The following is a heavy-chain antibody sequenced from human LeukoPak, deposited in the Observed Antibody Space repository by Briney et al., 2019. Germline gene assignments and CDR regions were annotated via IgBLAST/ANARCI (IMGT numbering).Heavy chain of an antibody. Sequence: GGSLRLSCEASGFTFSSYWMTWVRQAPGKGLEWVAVISYDGSNKYYADSVKGRFTISRDNSKNTLYLQMNSLRAEDTAVYYCARAYYDFWSGEQDYYYYGMDVWGQGTTVTVSS. V-gene: IGHV3-30-3*01. CDR2: ISYDGSNK. D-gene: IGHD3-3*01. CDR1: GFTFSSYW. CDR3: ARAYYDFWSGEQDYYYYGMDV. J-gene: IGHJ6*02.